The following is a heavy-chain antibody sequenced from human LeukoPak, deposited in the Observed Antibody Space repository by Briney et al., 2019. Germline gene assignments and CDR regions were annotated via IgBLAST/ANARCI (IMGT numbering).Heavy chain of an antibody. CDR1: GYTFTGYY. CDR2: INPNSGST. CDR3: ARFPRMATIHYFDY. V-gene: IGHV1-46*01. Sequence: ASVKVSCKASGYTFTGYYMHWVRQAPGQGLEWMGRINPNSGSTSYAQKFQGRVTMTRDTSTSTVYMELSSLRSEDTAVYYCARFPRMATIHYFDYWGQGTLVTVSS. D-gene: IGHD5-24*01. J-gene: IGHJ4*02.